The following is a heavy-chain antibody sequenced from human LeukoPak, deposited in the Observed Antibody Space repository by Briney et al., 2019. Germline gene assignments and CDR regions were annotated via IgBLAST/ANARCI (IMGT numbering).Heavy chain of an antibody. CDR1: GYIFTGYY. CDR2: INPNSGGT. J-gene: IGHJ6*02. Sequence: ASVMFSCKASGYIFTGYYIHWVRQAPGQGLEWMGWINPNSGGTNYAQKFQGRVTVTRDTSISTAYMELSRLTSDDTAVYYCARVSITTYWSAMDVWGQGTTVTVSS. V-gene: IGHV1-2*02. D-gene: IGHD4-11*01. CDR3: ARVSITTYWSAMDV.